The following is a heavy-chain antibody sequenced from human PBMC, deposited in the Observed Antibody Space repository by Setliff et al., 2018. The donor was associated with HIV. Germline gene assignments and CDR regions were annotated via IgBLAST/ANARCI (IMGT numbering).Heavy chain of an antibody. V-gene: IGHV4-61*02. J-gene: IGHJ6*03. D-gene: IGHD6-13*01. CDR2: IYTSGST. CDR1: GGSINSGTYY. CDR3: ARGTTGYSTTWYRNGLTYYYYMDV. Sequence: SETLSLTCTVSGGSINSGTYYWSWIRQPAGKGLEWIGRIYTSGSTNYNPSLKSRVTISVDTSKNQFSLKLSSVTAADTAVYYCARGTTGYSTTWYRNGLTYYYYMDVWGKGTKVTVSS.